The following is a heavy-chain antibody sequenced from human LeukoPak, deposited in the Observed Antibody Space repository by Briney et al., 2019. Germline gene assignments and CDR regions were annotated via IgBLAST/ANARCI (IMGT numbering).Heavy chain of an antibody. Sequence: PGGSLRLFCAASGFTFSGNSMHWVRQAPGKGLEWVAVISYDGKKKYYADSVKGRFTISRENSQNRQYLQMNSLIPEDTAVYYCAKEGGSNSDYFDYWGQGTLVTVSS. CDR3: AKEGGSNSDYFDY. CDR1: GFTFSGNS. CDR2: ISYDGKKK. V-gene: IGHV3-30*18. D-gene: IGHD1-26*01. J-gene: IGHJ4*02.